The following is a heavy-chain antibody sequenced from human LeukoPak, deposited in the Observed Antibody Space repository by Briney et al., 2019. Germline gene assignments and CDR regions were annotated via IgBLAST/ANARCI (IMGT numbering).Heavy chain of an antibody. Sequence: SETLSLTCTVSGGSISSNNYYWGWIRQPPGKGLEWISSIYYSGSTYYNPSLKSRVTISVDTSKNQFSLKLSSVTAADTAVYYCARSSYDSSGTFDYWGQGTLVTVSS. V-gene: IGHV4-39*01. J-gene: IGHJ4*02. CDR1: GGSISSNNYY. CDR3: ARSSYDSSGTFDY. D-gene: IGHD3-22*01. CDR2: IYYSGST.